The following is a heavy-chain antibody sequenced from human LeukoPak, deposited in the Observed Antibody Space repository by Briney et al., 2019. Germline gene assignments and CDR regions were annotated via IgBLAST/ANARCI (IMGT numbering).Heavy chain of an antibody. V-gene: IGHV3-13*01. J-gene: IGHJ6*03. CDR2: IGTAGDT. CDR3: ARVSRLRVSLHYYYYYMDV. CDR1: GFTFSSYD. Sequence: GGSLRLSCAASGFTFSSYDMHWVRHATGKGLEWVSAIGTAGDTYYPGSVKGRFTISRENAKNSLYLQMNSLRAGDTAVYYCARVSRLRVSLHYYYYYMDVWGKGTTVTVS. D-gene: IGHD4-17*01.